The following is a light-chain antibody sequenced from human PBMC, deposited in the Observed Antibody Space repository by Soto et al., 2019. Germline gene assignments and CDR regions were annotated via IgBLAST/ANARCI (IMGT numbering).Light chain of an antibody. CDR3: QQYHNWPPIT. CDR2: GAS. Sequence: PGERATLSCRASQFVSSNLAWYQQKPGQAPRLLIYGASTRATGIPARFSGSGSGTEFTLTISNLQPEDFAVYFCQQYHNWPPITFGQGTRLEIK. J-gene: IGKJ5*01. V-gene: IGKV3D-15*01. CDR1: QFVSSN.